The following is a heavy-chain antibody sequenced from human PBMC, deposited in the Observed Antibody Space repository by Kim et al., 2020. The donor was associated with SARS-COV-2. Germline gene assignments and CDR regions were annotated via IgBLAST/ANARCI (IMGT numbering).Heavy chain of an antibody. V-gene: IGHV1-2*04. CDR3: ARDGPTDRYYDILTGSQTDYYYYGMDV. Sequence: ASVKVSCKASGYTFTGYYMHWVRQAPGQGLEWMGWINPNSGGTNYAQKFQGWVTMTRDTSISTAYMELSRLRSDDTAVYYCARDGPTDRYYDILTGSQTDYYYYGMDVWGQGTTVTVSS. CDR2: INPNSGGT. CDR1: GYTFTGYY. J-gene: IGHJ6*02. D-gene: IGHD3-9*01.